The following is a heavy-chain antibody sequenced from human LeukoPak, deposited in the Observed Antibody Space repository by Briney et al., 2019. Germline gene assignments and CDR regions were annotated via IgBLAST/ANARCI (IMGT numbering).Heavy chain of an antibody. J-gene: IGHJ5*02. CDR3: AKEVSRKYSSSEGWFDP. Sequence: GGSLRLSCAASGFTFSSYGMHWVRQAPGKGLEWVAVISYDGSNKYYADSVKGRFTISRDNSKNTLYLQMNSLRAEDTAVYYCAKEVSRKYSSSEGWFDPWGQGTLVTVSS. CDR1: GFTFSSYG. D-gene: IGHD6-13*01. CDR2: ISYDGSNK. V-gene: IGHV3-30*18.